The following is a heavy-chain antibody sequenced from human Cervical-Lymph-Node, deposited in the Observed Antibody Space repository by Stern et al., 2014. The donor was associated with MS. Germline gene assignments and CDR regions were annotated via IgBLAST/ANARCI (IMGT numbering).Heavy chain of an antibody. D-gene: IGHD2-15*01. CDR1: GGTFSSSYA. Sequence: VQLVESGAEVKKPGSSVNVSCKASGGTFSSSYAITWMRQAPGQGLEWMGRIIPMLGLPNYAQKFQGRVTITADTSTSTAYMELSSLGSEDTAVYYCARGVVTNRAAATLHNLFEPWGQGTLVTVSS. CDR2: IIPMLGLP. CDR3: ARGVVTNRAAATLHNLFEP. V-gene: IGHV1-69*09. J-gene: IGHJ5*02.